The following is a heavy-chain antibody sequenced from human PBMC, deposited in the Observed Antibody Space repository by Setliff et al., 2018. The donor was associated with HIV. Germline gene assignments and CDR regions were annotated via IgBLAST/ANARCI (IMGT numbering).Heavy chain of an antibody. CDR1: GHTLTELS. CDR2: FDPKDGKT. Sequence: GASVKVSCKVSGHTLTELSRHWVRQAPGKGLEWMGSFDPKDGKTRYAQKFQGRVTMTEDTSTDTAYMELSSLRSEDTAVYYYVTGSAARPFDYWGQGTPVTVSS. D-gene: IGHD6-6*01. J-gene: IGHJ4*02. V-gene: IGHV1-24*01. CDR3: VTGSAARPFDY.